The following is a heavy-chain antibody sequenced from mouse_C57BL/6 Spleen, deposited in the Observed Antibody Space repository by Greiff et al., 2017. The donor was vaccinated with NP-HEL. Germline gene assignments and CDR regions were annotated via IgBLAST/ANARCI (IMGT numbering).Heavy chain of an antibody. V-gene: IGHV5-17*01. CDR3: AMYYDHAMDY. CDR1: GFTFSDYG. CDR2: ISSGSSTI. D-gene: IGHD2-4*01. Sequence: EVQLQQSGGGLVKPGGSLKLSCAASGFTFSDYGMHWVRQAPEKGLEWVAYISSGSSTIYYADTVKGRFTISRDNAKNTLFLQMTSLRSEDTAMYYCAMYYDHAMDYWGQGTSVTVSS. J-gene: IGHJ4*01.